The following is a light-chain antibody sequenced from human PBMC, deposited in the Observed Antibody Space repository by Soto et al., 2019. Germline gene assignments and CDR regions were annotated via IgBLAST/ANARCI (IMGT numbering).Light chain of an antibody. CDR3: SSYTSTNTIIV. Sequence: QTVLTQPASVSGSPGQSITISCTGTSSDIGFYNYVSWYQQHPGKAPKLMIFDVSNRPSGVSNRFSGSKSGNTASLTISGLQAEDEADYYCSSYTSTNTIIVFGGGTKVTVL. CDR1: SSDIGFYNY. J-gene: IGLJ2*01. V-gene: IGLV2-14*01. CDR2: DVS.